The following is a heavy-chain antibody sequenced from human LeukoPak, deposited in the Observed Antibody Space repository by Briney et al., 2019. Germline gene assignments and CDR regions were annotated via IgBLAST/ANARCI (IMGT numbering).Heavy chain of an antibody. CDR2: ISGSGGST. J-gene: IGHJ4*02. V-gene: IGHV3-23*01. D-gene: IGHD3-9*01. Sequence: PGGSLRLSCVASGFTFSSYAMSWVRQAPGKGLEWVSAISGSGGSTYYADSVKGRFTISRDNSKNTLYLQMNSLRAEDTAVYYCALPLRYFDWLFAGIDYWGQGTLVTVSS. CDR3: ALPLRYFDWLFAGIDY. CDR1: GFTFSSYA.